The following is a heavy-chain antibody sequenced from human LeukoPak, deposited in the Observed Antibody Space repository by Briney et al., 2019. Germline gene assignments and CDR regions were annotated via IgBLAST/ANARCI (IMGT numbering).Heavy chain of an antibody. CDR2: IDHSGST. V-gene: IGHV4-38-2*02. D-gene: IGHD5-24*01. J-gene: IGHJ4*02. CDR1: GYSISSGYY. Sequence: SETLSLTCTVSGYSISSGYYWGWIRQPPGKGLEWTGSIDHSGSTYYNPSLKSRVTISVDTSKNQFSLKLSSVTAADTAVYYCASCRDGYNLGDLDYWGQGTLVTVSS. CDR3: ASCRDGYNLGDLDY.